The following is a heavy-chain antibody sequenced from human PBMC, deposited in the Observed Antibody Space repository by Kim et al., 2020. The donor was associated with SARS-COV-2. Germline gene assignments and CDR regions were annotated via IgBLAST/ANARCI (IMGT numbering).Heavy chain of an antibody. Sequence: RRSRVTISVDTSKNPSSLKLSSVTAADTAVYYCARDHLTAAGTEGYFDYWGQGTLVTVSS. V-gene: IGHV4-59*01. CDR3: ARDHLTAAGTEGYFDY. J-gene: IGHJ4*02. D-gene: IGHD6-13*01.